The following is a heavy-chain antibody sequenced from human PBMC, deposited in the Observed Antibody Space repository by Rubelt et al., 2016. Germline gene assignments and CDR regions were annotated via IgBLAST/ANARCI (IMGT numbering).Heavy chain of an antibody. J-gene: IGHJ4*02. CDR3: ARVNRYYFDY. Sequence: QVQLQESGPGQVKPSETLSLTCDVSGDSLSSFTLRNWLRQPPGKGLEWIGEIHRSGTTTYNPSLKSRVTISMDHSKNQFSLRLTSMAAADTAVYYCARVNRYYFDYWGQGTLVTVSS. V-gene: IGHV4/OR15-8*02. CDR1: GDSLSSFTL. CDR2: IHRSGTT.